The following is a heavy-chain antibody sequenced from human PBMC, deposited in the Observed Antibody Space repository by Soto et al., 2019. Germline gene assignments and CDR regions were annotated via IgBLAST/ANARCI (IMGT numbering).Heavy chain of an antibody. J-gene: IGHJ4*02. CDR2: ISAYNGNT. CDR1: GYTFTSYA. V-gene: IGHV1-18*01. CDR3: ASSGPRAGY. Sequence: QVQLVQSGAEVKKPGASVKVSCKASGYTFTSYAISWVRQAPGQGLEWMGWISAYNGNTNYAQKLQGRVTMTPDTATTTAYMELRSLRSDGTAVYYGASSGPRAGYWGQGTLVSVSS. D-gene: IGHD3-10*01.